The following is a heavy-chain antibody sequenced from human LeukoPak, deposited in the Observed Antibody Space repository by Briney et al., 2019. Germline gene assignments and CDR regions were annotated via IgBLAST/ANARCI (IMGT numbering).Heavy chain of an antibody. CDR1: GFTFSDYS. CDR3: ARVGEGPFD. J-gene: IGHJ4*02. V-gene: IGHV3-21*01. D-gene: IGHD3-10*01. CDR2: ISRSSSNI. Sequence: PGGSLRLSCAASGFTFSDYSMNWVRQAPGKGLEWVSSISRSSSNIYYADSVKGRFTISRDNAQNSLYLQMNSLRAEDTAVYYCARVGEGPFDWGQGTLVTVSS.